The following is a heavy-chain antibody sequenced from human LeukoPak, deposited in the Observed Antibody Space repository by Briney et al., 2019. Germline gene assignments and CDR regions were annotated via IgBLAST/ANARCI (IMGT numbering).Heavy chain of an antibody. Sequence: ASVKVSCKASGYTFTSYDINWVRQATGQGLEWMGWMNPNSGNTGYAQKFQGRVTMTRNTSISTAYMELSSLRSEDTAVYYCARDGTSVVVAATPYYYYMDVWGKGTTVTVSS. D-gene: IGHD2-15*01. CDR2: MNPNSGNT. CDR1: GYTFTSYD. J-gene: IGHJ6*03. V-gene: IGHV1-8*01. CDR3: ARDGTSVVVAATPYYYYMDV.